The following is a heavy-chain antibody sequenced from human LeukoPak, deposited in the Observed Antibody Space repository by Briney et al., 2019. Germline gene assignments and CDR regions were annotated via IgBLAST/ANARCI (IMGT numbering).Heavy chain of an antibody. Sequence: SETLSLTCTVSGGSISSYYWSWIRQPPGKGLEWIGYIYYSGSTNFNPSLKSRVTISVDTSKNQFSLKLSSVTAADTAVYSCARGRDYFDYWGQGTLVTVSS. CDR1: GGSISSYY. V-gene: IGHV4-59*01. J-gene: IGHJ4*02. CDR2: IYYSGST. CDR3: ARGRDYFDY.